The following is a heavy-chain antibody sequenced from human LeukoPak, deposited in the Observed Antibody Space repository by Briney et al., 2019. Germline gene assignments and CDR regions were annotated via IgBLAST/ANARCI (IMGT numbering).Heavy chain of an antibody. V-gene: IGHV3-20*04. Sequence: GGSLRLSCAASGFTFSSYGMSWVRQAPGKGLEWVSGINWNGGSTGYADSVKGRFTISRDNAKNSLYLQMNSLRAEDTALYYCARAEGSGGDYYYYMDVWGKGTTVTVSS. CDR3: ARAEGSGGDYYYYMDV. J-gene: IGHJ6*03. CDR1: GFTFSSYG. D-gene: IGHD6-25*01. CDR2: INWNGGST.